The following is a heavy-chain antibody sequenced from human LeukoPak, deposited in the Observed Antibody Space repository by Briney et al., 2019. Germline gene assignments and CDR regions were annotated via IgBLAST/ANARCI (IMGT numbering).Heavy chain of an antibody. V-gene: IGHV3-23*01. D-gene: IGHD6-13*01. CDR3: AKSFMSSSSDY. CDR2: ISVGGTTT. J-gene: IGHJ4*02. Sequence: GGSLRLSCVASGFTFSNYAMSWIRQAPGKGLEWVSSISVGGTTTYYADSVKGRFSISRDNSENTLYLQMNGLRADDTAVYSCAKSFMSSSSDYWGQGTLVTVSS. CDR1: GFTFSNYA.